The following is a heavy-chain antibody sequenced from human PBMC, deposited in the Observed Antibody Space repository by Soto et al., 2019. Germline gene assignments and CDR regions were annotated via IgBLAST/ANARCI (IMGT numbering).Heavy chain of an antibody. CDR3: ARDRRNYGDYAVYYFDY. J-gene: IGHJ4*02. D-gene: IGHD4-17*01. Sequence: ASVKVSCKASGYTFTSYAMHWVRQAPGQRFEWMGWINAGNGNTKYSQKFQGRVTITRDTSASTAYMELSSLRSEDTAVYYCARDRRNYGDYAVYYFDYWGQGTLVTVSS. CDR1: GYTFTSYA. CDR2: INAGNGNT. V-gene: IGHV1-3*01.